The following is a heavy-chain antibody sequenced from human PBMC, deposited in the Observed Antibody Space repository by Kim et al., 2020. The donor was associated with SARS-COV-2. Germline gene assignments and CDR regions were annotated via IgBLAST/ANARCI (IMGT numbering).Heavy chain of an antibody. J-gene: IGHJ6*02. CDR1: GFTFNSFA. Sequence: GSLRLSCAASGFTFNSFAMNWVRQAPGKGLEWVSSISASGDSTDYADSLKGRFTVSRDISTNTLYLQINSLRAEDTAVYYCAKSQWPGVYYAMDVWGPG. V-gene: IGHV3-23*01. CDR3: AKSQWPGVYYAMDV. CDR2: ISASGDST. D-gene: IGHD6-19*01.